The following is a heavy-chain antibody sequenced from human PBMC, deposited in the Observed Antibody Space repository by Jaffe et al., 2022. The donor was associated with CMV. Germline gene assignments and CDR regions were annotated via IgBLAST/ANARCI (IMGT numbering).Heavy chain of an antibody. Sequence: EVQLVESGGDLVQPGGSLRLSCAVSGFTFSDYEFNWVRQAPGKGLEWVSYISSRGSTIYYADSVKGRFTISRDKDSLYLQMNSLRADDTAVYYCAREAPAVTRFDQWGQGTLVTVSS. CDR3: AREAPAVTRFDQ. D-gene: IGHD4-17*01. CDR2: ISSRGSTI. J-gene: IGHJ4*02. CDR1: GFTFSDYE. V-gene: IGHV3-48*03.